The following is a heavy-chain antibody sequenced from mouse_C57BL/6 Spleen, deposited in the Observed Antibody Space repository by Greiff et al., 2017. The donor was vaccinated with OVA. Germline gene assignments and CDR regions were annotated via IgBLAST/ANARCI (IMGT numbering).Heavy chain of an antibody. V-gene: IGHV1-69*01. CDR3: ARGDYDGNFDY. Sequence: QVQLQQPGAELVKPGASVKVSCKASGYTFTSYWMHWVKQRPGQGLEWIGEIDPSDSYTNYNQKFKGKSTLTVDKSSSTAYMQLSSLTSEDSAVYYCARGDYDGNFDYWGQGTTLTVSS. CDR2: IDPSDSYT. J-gene: IGHJ2*01. CDR1: GYTFTSYW. D-gene: IGHD2-4*01.